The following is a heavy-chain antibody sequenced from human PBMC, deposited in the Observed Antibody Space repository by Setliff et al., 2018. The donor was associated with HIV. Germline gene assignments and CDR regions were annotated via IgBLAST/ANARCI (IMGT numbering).Heavy chain of an antibody. Sequence: PSETLSLTCTVSGGSFIGSSFQSTWIRQTPGKGLEWIADIAYSGTTMYTNYNPSLESRVTVSEDTSRHQFFLKLTSVTADDTGIYYCARGPPFAFWGQGLLVTVSS. CDR2: IAYSGTTMYT. CDR1: GGSFIGSSFQ. CDR3: ARGPPFAF. V-gene: IGHV4-39*07. J-gene: IGHJ4*02.